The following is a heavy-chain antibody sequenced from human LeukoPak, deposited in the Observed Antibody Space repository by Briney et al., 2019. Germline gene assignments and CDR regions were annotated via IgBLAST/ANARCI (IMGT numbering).Heavy chain of an antibody. V-gene: IGHV4-59*01. Sequence: NTSETLSLTCTVSGGPMSRYYWSWIRQPPGKGLEWIGYIYDSASTTSNPSLRSRVTMSLGTSKSQFSLNLSSVTAAETAVYYCARAEGWLLHFWGQGTLVTVSS. CDR1: GGPMSRYY. CDR2: IYDSAST. J-gene: IGHJ4*02. CDR3: ARAEGWLLHF. D-gene: IGHD6-19*01.